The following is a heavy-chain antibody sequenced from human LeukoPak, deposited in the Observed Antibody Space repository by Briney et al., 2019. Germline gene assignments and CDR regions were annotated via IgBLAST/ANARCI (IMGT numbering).Heavy chain of an antibody. J-gene: IGHJ3*02. D-gene: IGHD3-16*01. CDR1: GYTLTSYD. Sequence: GASVKVSCKASGYTLTSYDINWVRQATGQGLEWMGWMNPNSGNTGYAQKFQGRVTMTRNTSISTAYMELSSLRSEDTAVYYCALIGGRRPVDIAFDIWGQGTMVTVSS. CDR3: ALIGGRRPVDIAFDI. CDR2: MNPNSGNT. V-gene: IGHV1-8*01.